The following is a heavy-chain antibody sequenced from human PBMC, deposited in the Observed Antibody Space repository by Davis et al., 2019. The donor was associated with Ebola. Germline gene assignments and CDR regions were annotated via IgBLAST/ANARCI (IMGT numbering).Heavy chain of an antibody. CDR2: ISYDGSKK. Sequence: GGSLRLSCVASGFDFSGHAMNWVRQAPGKGLEWVAAISYDGSKKGYADSVKGRFTISRDNSKNTLYLQMNSLRAEDTAVYYCARSAGPSGSFDAFDIWGQGTMVSVSS. CDR3: ARSAGPSGSFDAFDI. J-gene: IGHJ3*02. V-gene: IGHV3-30*03. D-gene: IGHD1-26*01. CDR1: GFDFSGHA.